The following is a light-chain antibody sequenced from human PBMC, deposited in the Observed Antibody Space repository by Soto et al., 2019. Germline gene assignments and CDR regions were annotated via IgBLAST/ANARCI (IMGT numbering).Light chain of an antibody. CDR2: DAS. CDR3: QQYDNLPLT. CDR1: QDIKNY. J-gene: IGKJ4*01. Sequence: DIQMTQSPSSLSASVGDRFTITCQASQDIKNYLNWYQQKSGKAPKLLIYDASDLETGVPSRFSGSGSGTDFTFTINSLQPEDIATYYCQQYDNLPLTFGGGTTVDIK. V-gene: IGKV1-33*01.